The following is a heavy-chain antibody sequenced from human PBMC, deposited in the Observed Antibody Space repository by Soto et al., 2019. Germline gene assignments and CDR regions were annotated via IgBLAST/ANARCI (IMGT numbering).Heavy chain of an antibody. CDR2: MNPNSGNT. Sequence: ASVKVSCKASGYTFTSYYINWVRQATGQGLEWMGWMNPNSGNTGYAQKFQGRVTMTRNTSISTAYMELSSLRSEDTAVYYCARALGNSSSPFYYYYGMDVWGQGTTVTVSS. D-gene: IGHD6-6*01. CDR1: GYTFTSYY. V-gene: IGHV1-8*01. CDR3: ARALGNSSSPFYYYYGMDV. J-gene: IGHJ6*02.